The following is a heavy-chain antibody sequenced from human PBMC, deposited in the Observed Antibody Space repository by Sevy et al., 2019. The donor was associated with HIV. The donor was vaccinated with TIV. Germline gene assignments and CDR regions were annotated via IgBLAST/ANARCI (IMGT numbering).Heavy chain of an antibody. CDR2: IYQDGSEK. J-gene: IGHJ6*02. CDR1: GFSFRSYW. CDR3: AREGSYGDYMLSYYYGMDV. D-gene: IGHD4-17*01. Sequence: GGSLRLSCAASGFSFRSYWMTWVRQAPGKGLEWVASIYQDGSEKYYMDSVKGRFTVSRDNAKNSLFLQMNSLRVEDTAVNYCAREGSYGDYMLSYYYGMDVWGQGTTVTVSS. V-gene: IGHV3-7*01.